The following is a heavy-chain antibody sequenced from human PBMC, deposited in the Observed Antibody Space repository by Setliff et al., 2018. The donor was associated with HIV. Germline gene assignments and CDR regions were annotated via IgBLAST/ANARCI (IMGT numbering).Heavy chain of an antibody. CDR3: ATKGNGDYHFDY. V-gene: IGHV4-28*05. J-gene: IGHJ4*02. CDR1: GYSISSNDW. CDR2: IYYSGCI. Sequence: SETLSLTCVVSGYSISSNDWWGWIRQSPGKGLEWIGYIYYSGCIYYNPSLKSRVTMSVDTSKNQFSLKLSSVTAVDTAVYYCATKGNGDYHFDYWGQGTLVTVAS. D-gene: IGHD4-17*01.